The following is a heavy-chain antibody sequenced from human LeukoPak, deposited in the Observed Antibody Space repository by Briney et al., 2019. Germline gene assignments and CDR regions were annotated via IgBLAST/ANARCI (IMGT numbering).Heavy chain of an antibody. Sequence: ASVKVSCKASGYTFTGYYMHWVRQAPGQGLEWMGWINPNSGGTNYAQKLQGRVTMTTDTSTSTAYMELRSLRSDDTAVYYCARDKGYFDWLLPADYWGQGTLVTVSS. CDR2: INPNSGGT. CDR1: GYTFTGYY. J-gene: IGHJ4*02. D-gene: IGHD3-9*01. V-gene: IGHV1-2*02. CDR3: ARDKGYFDWLLPADY.